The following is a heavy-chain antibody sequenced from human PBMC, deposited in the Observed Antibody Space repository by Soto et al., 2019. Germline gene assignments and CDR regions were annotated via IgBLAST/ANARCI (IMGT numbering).Heavy chain of an antibody. CDR1: GFTFSSYG. V-gene: IGHV3-30*18. CDR2: ISYDGSNK. Sequence: PGGSLRLSCAASGFTFSSYGMHWVRQAPGKGLEWVAVISYDGSNKYYADSVKGRFTISRDNSKNTLYLQMNSLRAEDTAVYYCAKIMSSWDADYWGQGTLVTVSS. J-gene: IGHJ4*02. CDR3: AKIMSSWDADY. D-gene: IGHD6-13*01.